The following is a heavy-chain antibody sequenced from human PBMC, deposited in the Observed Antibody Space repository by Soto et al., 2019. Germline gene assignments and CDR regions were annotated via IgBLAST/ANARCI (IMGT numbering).Heavy chain of an antibody. D-gene: IGHD3-3*01. J-gene: IGHJ3*02. CDR3: ASSSHYDFWKKAFDI. Sequence: SLRLSCAASGFTFSSYGMHWVRQAPGKGLEWVAVIWNDGSNKYYADSVKGRFTISRDNSKNTLYLQMNSLRAEDTAVYYCASSSHYDFWKKAFDIWGQGTMVTVSS. CDR2: IWNDGSNK. CDR1: GFTFSSYG. V-gene: IGHV3-33*01.